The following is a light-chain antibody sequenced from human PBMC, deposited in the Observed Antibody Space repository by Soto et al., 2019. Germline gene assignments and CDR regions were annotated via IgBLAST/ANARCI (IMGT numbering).Light chain of an antibody. CDR3: QQYNSSPWT. CDR2: KAS. CDR1: QSISSW. J-gene: IGKJ1*01. Sequence: DIQMTQSPSTLSASVGDRVTITCRASQSISSWLAWYQQKTGKAPKLLIYKASSLESGVPSRFSGSGSGTEFTLTISSLKSDDFATYYCQQYNSSPWTFGQGTKLEIK. V-gene: IGKV1-5*03.